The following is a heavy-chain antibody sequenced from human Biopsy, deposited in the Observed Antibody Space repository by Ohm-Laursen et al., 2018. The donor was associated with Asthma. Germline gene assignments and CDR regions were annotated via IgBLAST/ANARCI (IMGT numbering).Heavy chain of an antibody. V-gene: IGHV4-30-2*01. J-gene: IGHJ4*02. CDR1: GGSISSGCYS. CDR3: ARVKDGYNFDY. CDR2: IYHSGST. Sequence: SQTLSLTWAVSGGSISSGCYSWSWIRQPPGKGLEWIGYIYHSGSTYYNPSLKSRVTISVDRSKNQFSLKLSSVTAADTAVYYCARVKDGYNFDYWGQGTLVTVSS. D-gene: IGHD5-24*01.